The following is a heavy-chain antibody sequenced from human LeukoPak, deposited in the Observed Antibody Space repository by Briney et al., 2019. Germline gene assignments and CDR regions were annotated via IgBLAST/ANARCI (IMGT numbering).Heavy chain of an antibody. J-gene: IGHJ4*02. CDR3: ARVGCSSTSCYGDY. CDR1: GYTFTGYY. CDR2: INPNSGGT. V-gene: IGHV1-2*06. Sequence: GASVKVSCKASGYTFTGYYMHWVRQAPGQGLEWMGRINPNSGGTNYAQKFQGRVTMTRNTSISTAYMELSSLRSEDTAVYYCARVGCSSTSCYGDYWGQGTLVTVSS. D-gene: IGHD2-2*01.